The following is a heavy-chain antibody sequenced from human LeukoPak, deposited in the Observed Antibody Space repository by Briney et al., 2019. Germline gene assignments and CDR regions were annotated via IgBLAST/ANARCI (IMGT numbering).Heavy chain of an antibody. Sequence: ASVKVSCKVSGYTLTELSMHWVRQAPGKGLEWMGGFDPEDGETIYAQKFQGRVTMTEDTSTDTAYMELSSLRSEDTAVYYCAIGLKGGNEFDYWGQGTLVTVSS. CDR2: FDPEDGET. D-gene: IGHD5-12*01. V-gene: IGHV1-24*01. CDR1: GYTLTELS. J-gene: IGHJ4*02. CDR3: AIGLKGGNEFDY.